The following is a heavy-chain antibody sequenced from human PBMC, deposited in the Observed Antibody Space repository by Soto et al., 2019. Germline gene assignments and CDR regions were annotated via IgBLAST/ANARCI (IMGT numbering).Heavy chain of an antibody. Sequence: GGSLRLSCAASGFTFSGYAMHWVRQAPGKGLEWVAVISYDGSNKYYADSVKGRFTISRDNSKNTLYLQMNSLRAEDTAVYYCARAGSNYLGYYYYGMDVWGQGTTVTVSS. CDR1: GFTFSGYA. V-gene: IGHV3-30-3*01. CDR3: ARAGSNYLGYYYYGMDV. CDR2: ISYDGSNK. D-gene: IGHD4-4*01. J-gene: IGHJ6*02.